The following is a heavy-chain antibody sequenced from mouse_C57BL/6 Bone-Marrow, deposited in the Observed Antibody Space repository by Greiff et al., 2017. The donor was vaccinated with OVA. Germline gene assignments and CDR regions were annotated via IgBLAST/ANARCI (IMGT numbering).Heavy chain of an antibody. CDR2: ISDGGSYT. CDR3: ARENYYGSSLGWFAY. Sequence: EVKLVESGGGLVKPGGSLKLSCAASGFTFSSYAMSWVRQTPEKRLEWVATISDGGSYTYYPDNVKGRFTISRDNAKNNRYLQMSHLKSEDTAMYYCARENYYGSSLGWFAYWGQGTLVTVSA. V-gene: IGHV5-4*01. D-gene: IGHD1-1*01. CDR1: GFTFSSYA. J-gene: IGHJ3*01.